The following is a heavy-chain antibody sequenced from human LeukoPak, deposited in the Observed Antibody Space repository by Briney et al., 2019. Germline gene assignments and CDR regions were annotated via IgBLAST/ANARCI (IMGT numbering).Heavy chain of an antibody. CDR3: ASPYYYDRSSYYHFIDH. CDR1: GFTFNNYN. J-gene: IGHJ4*02. Sequence: PGGSLRLSCATSGFTFNNYNMNWVRQAPGRALEWVSSITSSGTYIFYADSVKGRFTISRDNSKNTLYLQMNSLRAEDTAVYYCASPYYYDRSSYYHFIDHWGRGTLVTVSS. CDR2: ITSSGTYI. V-gene: IGHV3-21*01. D-gene: IGHD3-22*01.